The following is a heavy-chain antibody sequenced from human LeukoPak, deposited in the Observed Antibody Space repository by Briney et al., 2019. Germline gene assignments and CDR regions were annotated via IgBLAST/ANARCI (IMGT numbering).Heavy chain of an antibody. Sequence: GSLRLSCLASGFIVSTNYMSWVRQAPGKGLEWVAVIFRGDGTYHADSVKGRFTISRDTSKNTVYLHMNSLTAEDTAIYYCVKEVPGTTIYDWGQGILVTVSS. CDR3: VKEVPGTTIYD. CDR2: IFRGDGT. D-gene: IGHD4-11*01. V-gene: IGHV3-66*01. J-gene: IGHJ4*02. CDR1: GFIVSTNY.